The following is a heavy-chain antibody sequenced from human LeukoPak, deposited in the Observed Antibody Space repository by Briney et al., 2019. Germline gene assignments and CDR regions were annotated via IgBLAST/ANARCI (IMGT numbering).Heavy chain of an antibody. CDR1: GFRFLNNW. CDR3: ARLSDYSNYNYYIDV. CDR2: IYPADSDT. V-gene: IGHV5-51*01. D-gene: IGHD4-11*01. J-gene: IGHJ6*03. Sequence: GESLKISCKGSGFRFLNNWIGWVRQRPGKGLEWMGIIYPADSDTRYTPSFQGQVTISADKSTNTAYLQWSSLKASDTGLYYCARLSDYSNYNYYIDVWGKGTTVTVSS.